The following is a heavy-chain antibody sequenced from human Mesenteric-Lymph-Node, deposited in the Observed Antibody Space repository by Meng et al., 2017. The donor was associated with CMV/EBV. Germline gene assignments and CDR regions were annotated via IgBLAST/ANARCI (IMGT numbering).Heavy chain of an antibody. CDR3: AKSRSSTPGIVDD. D-gene: IGHD2/OR15-2a*01. J-gene: IGHJ4*02. CDR2: IYGTGIT. V-gene: IGHV4-61*08. CDR1: GVCVNCGAYH. Sequence: QGQLQVSGPGLVKPSETLSLTLIVSGVCVNCGAYHWSWIRQSPGKGLEWIGYIYGTGITIYNPSLKSRVTILLETSKNQFSLKLNSVTTADTAVYYCAKSRSSTPGIVDDWGQGTLVTVSS.